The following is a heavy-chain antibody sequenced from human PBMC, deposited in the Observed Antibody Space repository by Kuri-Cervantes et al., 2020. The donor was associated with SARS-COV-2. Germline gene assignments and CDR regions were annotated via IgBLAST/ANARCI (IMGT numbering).Heavy chain of an antibody. CDR1: GGSISSYY. CDR2: IYYSGST. Sequence: GSLRLSCTVSGGSISSYYWSWIRQPPGKGLEWIGYIYYSGSTNYNPSLKSRVTISVDTSKNQFSLKLSSVTAADTAVYYCARDINPVGALDYWGQGTLVTVFS. V-gene: IGHV4-59*12. D-gene: IGHD1-26*01. CDR3: ARDINPVGALDY. J-gene: IGHJ4*02.